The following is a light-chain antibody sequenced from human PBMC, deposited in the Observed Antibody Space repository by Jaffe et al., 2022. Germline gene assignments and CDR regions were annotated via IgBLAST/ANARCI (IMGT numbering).Light chain of an antibody. J-gene: IGKJ2*01. CDR2: GVS. Sequence: NVLTQSPGTLSLSPGERATLSCRASQSVPRSYLAWYQQKPGQAPRLLIYGVSSRATGIPERFSGSGSGTDFTLTISRLEPEDSAVYYCQQYSSTWYTFGQGTKLEI. CDR1: QSVPRSY. CDR3: QQYSSTWYT. V-gene: IGKV3-20*01.